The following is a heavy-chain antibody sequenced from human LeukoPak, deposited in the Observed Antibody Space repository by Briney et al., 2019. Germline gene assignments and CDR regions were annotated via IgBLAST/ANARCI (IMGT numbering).Heavy chain of an antibody. J-gene: IGHJ4*02. V-gene: IGHV3-30*02. CDR1: GFTFSSYG. CDR3: AKKYGSSRYYFDY. D-gene: IGHD6-6*01. Sequence: PGGSLRLSCAASGFTFSSYGMHWVRQAPGKGLEWVAFIRYDGTNKYYADSVKGRFTISRDNSKNTLYLQMNSLRAEDTAVYYCAKKYGSSRYYFDYWGQGTLVTVSS. CDR2: IRYDGTNK.